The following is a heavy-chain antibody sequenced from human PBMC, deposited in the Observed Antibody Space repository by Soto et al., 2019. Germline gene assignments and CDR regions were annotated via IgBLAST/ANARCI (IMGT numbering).Heavy chain of an antibody. CDR1: GGSISSGGYS. V-gene: IGHV4-30-2*01. D-gene: IGHD6-19*01. CDR2: IYHSGST. CDR3: ARAGGLGAVAADY. Sequence: QLQLQESGSGLVKPSQTLSLTCAVSGGSISSGGYSWSWIRQPPGKGLEWIGYIYHSGSTYYNPSLKSRGTISVDRSKNQFSLKLSSVTAADTAVYYWARAGGLGAVAADYWGQGTLVTVSS. J-gene: IGHJ4*02.